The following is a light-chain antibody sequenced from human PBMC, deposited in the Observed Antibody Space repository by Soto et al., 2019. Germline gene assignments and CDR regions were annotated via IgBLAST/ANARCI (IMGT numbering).Light chain of an antibody. Sequence: DIQMTQSPSSLSASVGDRVTITCRASQGIRNDLLGWYQQKPGKAPKCLIYNAFGLQSGVPSRFSGSGSGTEFPLTISSLQPEDFATYYCLQHDTYPLTFGQGTKVEIK. CDR3: LQHDTYPLT. J-gene: IGKJ1*01. CDR1: QGIRND. V-gene: IGKV1-17*01. CDR2: NAF.